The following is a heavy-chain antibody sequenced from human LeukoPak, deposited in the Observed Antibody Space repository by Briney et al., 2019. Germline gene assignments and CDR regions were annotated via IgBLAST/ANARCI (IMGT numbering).Heavy chain of an antibody. J-gene: IGHJ4*02. CDR3: ARDAIAVAGTGIDY. V-gene: IGHV3-11*01. CDR1: GFTFSDYY. Sequence: GGSLRLSCAASGFTFSDYYMNWIRQAPGKGLEWVSYISSSGSTIYYADSVKGRFTISRDNAKNSLYLQMNNLRAEDTAVYYCARDAIAVAGTGIDYWGQGTLVTVSS. CDR2: ISSSGSTI. D-gene: IGHD6-19*01.